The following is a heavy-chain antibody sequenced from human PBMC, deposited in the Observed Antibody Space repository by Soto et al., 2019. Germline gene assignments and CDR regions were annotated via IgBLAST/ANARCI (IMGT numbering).Heavy chain of an antibody. V-gene: IGHV3-33*01. CDR1: GFTFSSYA. Sequence: GGSLRLSCAASGFTFSSYAMHWVRQAPSKGLEWVSVIWYDGSNKYYAYSVKGRFTISRDNSKNTLYLQMNSLRAEDTAVYYCARVGGYSSSWYDAFDIWGQGTMVTVSS. J-gene: IGHJ3*02. CDR3: ARVGGYSSSWYDAFDI. CDR2: IWYDGSNK. D-gene: IGHD6-13*01.